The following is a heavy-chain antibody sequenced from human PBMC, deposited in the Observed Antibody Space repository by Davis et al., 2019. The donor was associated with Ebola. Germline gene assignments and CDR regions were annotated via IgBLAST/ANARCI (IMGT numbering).Heavy chain of an antibody. Sequence: PGGSLRLSCAASGFTFSSYSMNWVRQAPGKGLEWVSYISSSSSTIYYADSVKGRFTISRDNAKNSLYLQMNSLRDEDTAVYYCARRKGRTVTTRYYYYGMDVWGQGTTVTVSS. CDR1: GFTFSSYS. CDR3: ARRKGRTVTTRYYYYGMDV. CDR2: ISSSSSTI. V-gene: IGHV3-48*02. J-gene: IGHJ6*02. D-gene: IGHD4-17*01.